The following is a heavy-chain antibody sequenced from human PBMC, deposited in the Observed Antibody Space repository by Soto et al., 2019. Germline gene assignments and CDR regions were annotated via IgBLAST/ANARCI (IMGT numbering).Heavy chain of an antibody. D-gene: IGHD2-8*01. V-gene: IGHV1-3*01. CDR1: GYTFTSYA. CDR2: INAGNGNT. CDR3: ARDRGYCTNGVCYFISRFGYYYMDV. Sequence: GASVKVSCKASGYTFTSYAMHWVRQAPGQRLEWMGWINAGNGNTKYSQKFQGRVTITRDTSASTAYMELSSLRSEDTAVYYCARDRGYCTNGVCYFISRFGYYYMDVWGKGTTVTVSS. J-gene: IGHJ6*03.